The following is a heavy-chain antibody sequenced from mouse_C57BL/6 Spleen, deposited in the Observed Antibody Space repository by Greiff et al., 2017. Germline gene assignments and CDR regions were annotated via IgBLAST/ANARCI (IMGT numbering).Heavy chain of an antibody. V-gene: IGHV1-4*01. Sequence: VQLQQSGAELARPGASVKMSCKASGYTFTSYTMHWVKQRPGQGLEWIGYINPSSGYTKYNQKFKDKATLTADKSSSTAYMQLSSLTYEDSAVYYCASVLDSSGPFAYWGQGTLVTVSA. CDR1: GYTFTSYT. CDR2: INPSSGYT. J-gene: IGHJ3*01. D-gene: IGHD3-2*02. CDR3: ASVLDSSGPFAY.